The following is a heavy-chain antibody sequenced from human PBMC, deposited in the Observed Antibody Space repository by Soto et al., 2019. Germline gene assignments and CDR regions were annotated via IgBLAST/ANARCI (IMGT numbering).Heavy chain of an antibody. CDR3: AGEPRSYGGYGFHYFDY. CDR2: IIPIFGTA. CDR1: GGTFSSYA. D-gene: IGHD5-12*01. Sequence: QVQLVQSGAEVKKPGSSVKVSCKASGGTFSSYAISWVRQAPGQGLEWMGGIIPIFGTANYAQKFQGRVTITADESTSTAYMELSSIRSEDTAVYYCAGEPRSYGGYGFHYFDYWGQGTLVTVSS. V-gene: IGHV1-69*01. J-gene: IGHJ4*02.